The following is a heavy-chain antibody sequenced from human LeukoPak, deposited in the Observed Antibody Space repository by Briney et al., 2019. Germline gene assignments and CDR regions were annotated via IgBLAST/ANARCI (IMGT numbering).Heavy chain of an antibody. CDR1: GFTFSSYA. Sequence: GGSLRLSCAASGFTFSSYAMSWVRQAPGKGLEWVAVISYDGSKKYYADSVKGRFTISRDNSKNTLYLQMNSLRAEDTAVYYCARGIGQLANYWGQGTLVTVSS. V-gene: IGHV3-30-3*01. D-gene: IGHD6-6*01. J-gene: IGHJ4*02. CDR3: ARGIGQLANY. CDR2: ISYDGSKK.